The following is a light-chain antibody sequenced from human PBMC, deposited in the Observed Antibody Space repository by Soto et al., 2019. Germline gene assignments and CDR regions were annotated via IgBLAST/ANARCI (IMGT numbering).Light chain of an antibody. CDR1: QSVSRY. V-gene: IGKV3-11*01. CDR3: QQGSNWPPLT. CDR2: DAS. J-gene: IGKJ4*01. Sequence: EIVLTQSPATLSLSPGERATLSCRASQSVSRYLAWYQQKPGQAPRLLLYDASNRATGIPARFSGSGSGTDFTLTISSLEPEDFAVYYCQQGSNWPPLTFGGGTKVEIK.